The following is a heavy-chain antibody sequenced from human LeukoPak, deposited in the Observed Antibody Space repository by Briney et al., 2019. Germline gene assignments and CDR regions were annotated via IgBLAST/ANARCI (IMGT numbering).Heavy chain of an antibody. CDR3: ARGGNVLVVTQKKKKPFDY. V-gene: IGHV4-34*01. CDR2: INHFGTT. D-gene: IGHD3-16*02. J-gene: IGHJ4*02. CDR1: GGSISSYY. Sequence: PSETLSLTCTVSGGSISSYYWSWIRQPPGKGLEWIGEINHFGTTNYNPSLESRVTMSVDTSKREFSLKVNSVTAADTALYFCARGGNVLVVTQKKKKPFDYWSQGTLVIVSS.